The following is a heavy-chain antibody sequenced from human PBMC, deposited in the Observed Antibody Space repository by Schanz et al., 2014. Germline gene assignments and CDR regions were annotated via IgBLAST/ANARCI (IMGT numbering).Heavy chain of an antibody. J-gene: IGHJ4*02. Sequence: EVQLVESGGGLVQPGGSLRLSCAASGFSVGNKYMNWVRQAPGKGLEWVSFVHPGGSTYYPDSVKGRFTISRDSSKNTLYLQMNSLRPEDEAIYYCAKNQYDDVDLSSFYFDFWGQGTLVTVSS. CDR2: VHPGGST. CDR1: GFSVGNKY. V-gene: IGHV3-53*01. D-gene: IGHD3-10*02. CDR3: AKNQYDDVDLSSFYFDF.